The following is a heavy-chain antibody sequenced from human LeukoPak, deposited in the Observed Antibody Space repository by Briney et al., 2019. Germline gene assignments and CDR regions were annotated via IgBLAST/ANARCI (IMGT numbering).Heavy chain of an antibody. J-gene: IGHJ4*02. CDR3: ARDGGYYYRSALL. V-gene: IGHV3-48*02. CDR2: ISSYSGII. Sequence: GVSLRLSCAASGFTFSTYNMNWVRQAPGKGLEWVSYISSYSGIIYYADSVKGRFTISRDNAKKSLYLQMNSLRDEDTAVYYCARDGGYYYRSALLRGQGTLVTV. CDR1: GFTFSTYN. D-gene: IGHD3-10*01.